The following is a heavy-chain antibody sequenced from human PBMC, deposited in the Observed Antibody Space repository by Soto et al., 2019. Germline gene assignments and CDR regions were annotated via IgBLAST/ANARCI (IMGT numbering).Heavy chain of an antibody. D-gene: IGHD2-15*01. CDR3: ARIFVVGRWFDP. CDR1: GGSISSSSYY. CDR2: IYYSGST. Sequence: QLQLQESGPGLVKPSETLSLTCTVSGGSISSSSYYWGWIRQPPGKGLEWIGSIYYSGSTYYNPSLKSRVTISVDTSKNQFSLKLSSVTAADTAVYYCARIFVVGRWFDPWGQGTLVTVSS. V-gene: IGHV4-39*01. J-gene: IGHJ5*02.